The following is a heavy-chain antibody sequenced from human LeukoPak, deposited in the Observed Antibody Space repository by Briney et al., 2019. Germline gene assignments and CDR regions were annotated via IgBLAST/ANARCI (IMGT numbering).Heavy chain of an antibody. CDR1: RYTFTGYY. CDR2: INPNSGGT. CDR3: ARDVFGSGWYPFDY. Sequence: ASVKVSCKPSRYTFTGYYLHWVRQAPGQGLEWMGWINPNSGGTNYEQKFQGRVTVTRYTSISTAYMELSRLRSDDTAVYYCARDVFGSGWYPFDYWGQGTLVTVSS. D-gene: IGHD6-19*01. J-gene: IGHJ4*02. V-gene: IGHV1-2*02.